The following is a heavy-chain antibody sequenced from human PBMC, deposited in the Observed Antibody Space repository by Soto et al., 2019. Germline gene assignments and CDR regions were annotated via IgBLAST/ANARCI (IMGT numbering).Heavy chain of an antibody. V-gene: IGHV4-39*01. CDR3: ARQWAATGLEVCAFDI. Sequence: QLQLQESGPGLVKPSETLSLTCTVSGGSISSSSYYWGWIRQPPGKGLEWIGSIYYSGSTYYNPSLKSRVTISVDTSKNQFSLKLRSVTAADTAVYYCARQWAATGLEVCAFDIWGQGTMVTVSS. CDR1: GGSISSSSYY. CDR2: IYYSGST. J-gene: IGHJ3*02. D-gene: IGHD2-15*01.